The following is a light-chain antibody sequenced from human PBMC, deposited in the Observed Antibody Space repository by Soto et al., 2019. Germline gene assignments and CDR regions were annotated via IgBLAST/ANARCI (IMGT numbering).Light chain of an antibody. CDR2: TAS. Sequence: DIQMTQSPSSVSASVGDRVTITCRASQGISSLLAWYQQKPGKAPNLLIHTASSLQSGGPSRFSGSGSGTDFTLPISSLQPEDFATYYCQQANSFPLTFGGGTKVEIK. V-gene: IGKV1-12*01. J-gene: IGKJ4*01. CDR1: QGISSL. CDR3: QQANSFPLT.